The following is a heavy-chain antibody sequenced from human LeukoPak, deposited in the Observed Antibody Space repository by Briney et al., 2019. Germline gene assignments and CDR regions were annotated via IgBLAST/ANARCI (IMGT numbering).Heavy chain of an antibody. J-gene: IGHJ4*02. D-gene: IGHD4-17*01. Sequence: GGSLRLSCAASGFTFSSYSMNWVRQAPGKGLEWVSSISSSSSYIYYADSVKGRFTISRDNAKNSLYLQMNSLRAEDTAVYYRARDDYYGDYAVDYWGQGTLVTFSS. CDR3: ARDDYYGDYAVDY. CDR2: ISSSSSYI. V-gene: IGHV3-21*01. CDR1: GFTFSSYS.